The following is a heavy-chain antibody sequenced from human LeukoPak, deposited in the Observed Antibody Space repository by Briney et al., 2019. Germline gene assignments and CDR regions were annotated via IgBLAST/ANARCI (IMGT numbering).Heavy chain of an antibody. CDR2: INPNSGGT. CDR1: GYTFTVYY. D-gene: IGHD1-26*01. J-gene: IGHJ4*02. V-gene: IGHV1-2*06. CDR3: ARADDWELRDFDY. Sequence: ASVTVSFKASGYTFTVYYMHWVRQAPGQGLEWMGRINPNSGGTNYAQKFQGRVTMTRDTSISTAYMELSRLRSDDTAVYYCARADDWELRDFDYWGQGTLVTVSS.